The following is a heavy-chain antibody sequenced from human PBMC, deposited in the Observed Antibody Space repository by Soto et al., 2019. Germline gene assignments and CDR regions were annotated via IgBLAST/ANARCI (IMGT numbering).Heavy chain of an antibody. CDR1: GFTFSSYS. J-gene: IGHJ3*02. CDR3: ARDPGYCSGGSCYSAAFDI. V-gene: IGHV3-21*01. D-gene: IGHD2-15*01. CDR2: ISSSSSYI. Sequence: GGSLRLSCAASGFTFSSYSMNWVRQAPGKGLEWVSSISSSSSYIYYADSVKGRFTISRDNAKNSLYLQMNSLRAEDTAVYYCARDPGYCSGGSCYSAAFDIWGQGTMVTVSS.